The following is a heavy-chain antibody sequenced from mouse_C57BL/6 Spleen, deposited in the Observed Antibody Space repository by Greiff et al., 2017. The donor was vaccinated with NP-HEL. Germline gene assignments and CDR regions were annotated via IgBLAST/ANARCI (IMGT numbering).Heavy chain of an antibody. D-gene: IGHD2-4*01. Sequence: EVKLMESGGGLVKPGGSLKLSCAASGFTFSDYGMHWVRQAPEKGLEWVAYISSGSSTIYYADTVKGRFTISRDNAKNTLFLQMTSLRSEDTAMYYCARHDYNWGYFDVWGTGTTVTVSS. V-gene: IGHV5-17*01. J-gene: IGHJ1*03. CDR2: ISSGSSTI. CDR1: GFTFSDYG. CDR3: ARHDYNWGYFDV.